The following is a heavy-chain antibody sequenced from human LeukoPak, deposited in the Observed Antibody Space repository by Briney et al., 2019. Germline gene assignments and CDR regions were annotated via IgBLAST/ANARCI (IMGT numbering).Heavy chain of an antibody. D-gene: IGHD6-6*01. CDR2: ISFDGNNQ. CDR3: ARDARSSGYYYYYMDV. J-gene: IGHJ6*03. Sequence: GRSLRLSCAASGFTFSRSAMYWVSQAPGKGLEWVAVISFDGNNQYEADSVKGRFTISRDNSKNTLDLQMNSVRPEDTAVYYCARDARSSGYYYYYMDVWGKGTTVTVSS. V-gene: IGHV3-30*04. CDR1: GFTFSRSA.